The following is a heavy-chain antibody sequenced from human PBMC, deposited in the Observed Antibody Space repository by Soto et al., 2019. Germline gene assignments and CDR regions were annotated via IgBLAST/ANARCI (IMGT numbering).Heavy chain of an antibody. CDR3: AKDHPVIEVVKVFEY. D-gene: IGHD3-22*01. CDR1: GFSFSSYA. V-gene: IGHV3-23*01. CDR2: ISGSGTKT. J-gene: IGHJ4*02. Sequence: VGSLRLSCAASGFSFSSYAMSWVRQAPGKGLDWVSAISGSGTKTHYADSVKGRFTISRDNSKNTLYLQMNSLRAEDTAVYYCAKDHPVIEVVKVFEYWGRGALVTVSS.